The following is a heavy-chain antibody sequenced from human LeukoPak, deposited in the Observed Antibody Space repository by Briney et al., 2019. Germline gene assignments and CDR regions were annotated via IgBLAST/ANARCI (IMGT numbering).Heavy chain of an antibody. V-gene: IGHV3-23*01. CDR2: ISGSGGST. Sequence: GGSLRLSCAASGFTFSSYAMSWVRQAPGKGLEWVSAISGSGGSTYYADSVKGQFTISRDNSKNTLYLQMNSLRAEDTAVYYCAADSSGYDYAFDIWGQGTMVTVSS. D-gene: IGHD3-22*01. CDR3: AADSSGYDYAFDI. CDR1: GFTFSSYA. J-gene: IGHJ3*02.